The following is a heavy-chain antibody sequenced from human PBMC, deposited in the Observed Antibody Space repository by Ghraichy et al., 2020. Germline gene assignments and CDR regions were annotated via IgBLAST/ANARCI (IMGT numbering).Heavy chain of an antibody. CDR2: ISGSGGST. V-gene: IGHV3-23*01. CDR1: GFTFSSYA. J-gene: IGHJ4*02. D-gene: IGHD6-13*01. Sequence: LTCAASGFTFSSYAMSWVRQAPGKGLEWVSAISGSGGSTYYADSVKGRFTISRDNSKNTLYLQMNSLRAEDTAVYYCAKDGAGSSWYHYWGQGTLVTVSS. CDR3: AKDGAGSSWYHY.